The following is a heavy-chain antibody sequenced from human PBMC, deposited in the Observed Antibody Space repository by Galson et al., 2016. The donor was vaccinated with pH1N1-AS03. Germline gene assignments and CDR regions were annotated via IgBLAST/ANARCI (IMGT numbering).Heavy chain of an antibody. CDR1: GFTFNRYG. CDR3: AKSPGYCSAGSCSDQGYFDS. J-gene: IGHJ4*02. D-gene: IGHD2-15*01. V-gene: IGHV3-30*02. CDR2: IRSDGSVK. Sequence: SLRLSCAASGFTFNRYGMHWVRQAPGKGLEWVAFIRSDGSVKFYEDSVKGRFAISRDNSNNTLSLQMNSLRGGDTALYYCAKSPGYCSAGSCSDQGYFDSWGQGTLVTVSS.